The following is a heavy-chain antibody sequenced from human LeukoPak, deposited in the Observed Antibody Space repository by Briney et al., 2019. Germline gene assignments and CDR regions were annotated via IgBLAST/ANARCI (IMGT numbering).Heavy chain of an antibody. J-gene: IGHJ6*02. D-gene: IGHD3-10*01. V-gene: IGHV3-23*01. Sequence: GGSLRLSCVASGITFSSYAMSWVRQAPGKGLEWVSGITDSGGSRYYADSVKGRFTISRDNSKNTLYLQMSSLGAEDTALYYCAKTTLVRSGYYYYGMDLWGQGTTVTVSS. CDR1: GITFSSYA. CDR3: AKTTLVRSGYYYYGMDL. CDR2: ITDSGGSR.